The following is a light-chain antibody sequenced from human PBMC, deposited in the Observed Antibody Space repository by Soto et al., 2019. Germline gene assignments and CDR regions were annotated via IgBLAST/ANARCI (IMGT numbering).Light chain of an antibody. CDR1: QSVSSY. CDR3: QLYGISPH. J-gene: IGKJ5*01. V-gene: IGKV3-11*01. CDR2: DAS. Sequence: EIVLTQSPATLSLSPGERATLSCRASQSVSSYLAWYQQKPGQAPRLLIYDASNRATGIPARFSGSGSGTDFTLTTSSLEPEDFAVYYCQLYGISPHFGQGTRLEIK.